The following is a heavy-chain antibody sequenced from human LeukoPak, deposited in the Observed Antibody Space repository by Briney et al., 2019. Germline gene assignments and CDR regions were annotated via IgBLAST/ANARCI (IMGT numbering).Heavy chain of an antibody. Sequence: GESLRISCKSSGYSFTSYWISWVRQMPGKGLEWMGRIDPSDSYTNYSPSFQGQVTISADKSISTAYLQWSSLKASDTAMYYCARHYGDYEGWFDPWGQGTLVTVSS. J-gene: IGHJ5*02. CDR3: ARHYGDYEGWFDP. CDR2: IDPSDSYT. D-gene: IGHD4-17*01. CDR1: GYSFTSYW. V-gene: IGHV5-10-1*04.